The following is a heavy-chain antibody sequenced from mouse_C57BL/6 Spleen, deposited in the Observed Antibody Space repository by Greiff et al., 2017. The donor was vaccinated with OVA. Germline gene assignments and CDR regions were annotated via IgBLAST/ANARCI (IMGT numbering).Heavy chain of an antibody. V-gene: IGHV1-85*01. CDR2: IYPRDGST. D-gene: IGHD1-1*01. CDR3: ARWGITTVVATEDYAMDY. Sequence: VKLVESGPELVKPGASVKLSCKASGYTFTSYDINWVKQRPGQGLEWIGWIYPRDGSTKYNEKFKGKATLTVDTSSSTAYMELHSLTSEDSAVYFCARWGITTVVATEDYAMDYWGQGTSVTVSS. J-gene: IGHJ4*01. CDR1: GYTFTSYD.